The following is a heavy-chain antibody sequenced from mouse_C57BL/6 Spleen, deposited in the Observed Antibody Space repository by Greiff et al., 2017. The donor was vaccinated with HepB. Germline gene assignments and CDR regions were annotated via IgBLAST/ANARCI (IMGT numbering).Heavy chain of an antibody. CDR2: INPNNGGT. V-gene: IGHV1-18*01. J-gene: IGHJ4*01. CDR1: GYTFTDYN. D-gene: IGHD1-1*01. Sequence: EVQLLQSGPELVKPGASVKIPCKASGYTFTDYNMDWVKQSHGKSLEWIGDINPNNGGTIYNQKFKGMATLTVAKSSSTAYMELRSLTSEDTAVYYCARSIFITTVVATDYAMDYWGQGTSVTVSS. CDR3: ARSIFITTVVATDYAMDY.